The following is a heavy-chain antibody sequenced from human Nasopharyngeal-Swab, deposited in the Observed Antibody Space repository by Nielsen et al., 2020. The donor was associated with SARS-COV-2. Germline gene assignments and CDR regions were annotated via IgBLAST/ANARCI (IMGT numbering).Heavy chain of an antibody. Sequence: GESLKISCAASGFTVSSNYMSWVRQAPGKGLEWVSVIYSGGSTYYADSVKGRFTISRDNSKNTLYLQMNSLRAEDTAVYYCARATFADWYFELWGRGTLVTVSS. J-gene: IGHJ2*01. CDR1: GFTVSSNY. D-gene: IGHD2/OR15-2a*01. CDR2: IYSGGST. V-gene: IGHV3-66*01. CDR3: ARATFADWYFEL.